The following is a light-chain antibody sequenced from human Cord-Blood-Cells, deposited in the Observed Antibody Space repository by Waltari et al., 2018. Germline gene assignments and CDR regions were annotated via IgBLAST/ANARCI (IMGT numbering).Light chain of an antibody. CDR1: STAVGGYNY. J-gene: IGLJ1*01. CDR3: SSYTSSSTLV. V-gene: IGLV2-14*01. CDR2: DVS. Sequence: QTALTQPAPVSASPGQPITISFTRTSTAVGGYNYVSWYQQHPGKAPKLMIYDVSKRPSGVSNRFSGSKSGNTASLTISGLQAEDEADYYCSSYTSSSTLVFGTGTKVTVL.